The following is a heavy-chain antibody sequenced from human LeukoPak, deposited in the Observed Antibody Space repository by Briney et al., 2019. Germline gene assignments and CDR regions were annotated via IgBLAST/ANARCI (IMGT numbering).Heavy chain of an antibody. CDR2: IYYSGST. J-gene: IGHJ3*02. D-gene: IGHD3-10*01. CDR1: GGSISSGGYY. V-gene: IGHV4-31*03. CDR3: ASESPGDSFDI. Sequence: SETLSLTCTVSGGSISSGGYYWSWIRQNPGKGLEWIGYIYYSGSTYYNPSLKSRVTISVDTSKNQFSLKLSSVTAADTAVYYCASESPGDSFDIWGQGTMVTVSS.